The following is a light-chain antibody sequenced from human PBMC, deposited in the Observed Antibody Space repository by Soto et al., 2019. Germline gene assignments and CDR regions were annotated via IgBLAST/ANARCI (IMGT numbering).Light chain of an antibody. CDR2: ATS. J-gene: IGKJ2*01. V-gene: IGKV3-20*01. CDR1: QRVDRNY. CDR3: QQYGGSPPAYT. Sequence: EVVLTQSPGTLSLSPGERATLSCRASQRVDRNYLSWFQHKRGQPPRVLVFATSSRAAGTPVRFSGSGSGTNFTLTITRVEPEDFGVYYCQQYGGSPPAYTFGLGTKLEI.